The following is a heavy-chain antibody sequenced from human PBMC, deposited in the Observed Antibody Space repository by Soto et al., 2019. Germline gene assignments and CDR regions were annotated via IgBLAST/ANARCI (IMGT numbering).Heavy chain of an antibody. V-gene: IGHV4-34*01. D-gene: IGHD1-1*01. Sequence: PSETLSLTCAVYGGSFSGYFWSWIRQPPGKGLEWIGEINHSGSTNYNPSLESRVTISVDTSKNQFSLKVRSVTAADTAVYYCAREETGNDALDIWGQGTLVTVSS. J-gene: IGHJ3*02. CDR2: INHSGST. CDR3: AREETGNDALDI. CDR1: GGSFSGYF.